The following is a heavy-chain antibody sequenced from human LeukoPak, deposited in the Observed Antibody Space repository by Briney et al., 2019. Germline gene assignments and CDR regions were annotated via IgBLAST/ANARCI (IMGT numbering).Heavy chain of an antibody. Sequence: GESLKISCKGSGYSFTNYWIGWVRQMAGQGLEWMGIIYPGDSDTRYSPSFQGQVTISADKSISTAYLQLSSLKASDTAMYFCARRDRGFEFFDSWGQGTLVTVSS. CDR3: ARRDRGFEFFDS. CDR2: IYPGDSDT. D-gene: IGHD3-22*01. V-gene: IGHV5-51*01. CDR1: GYSFTNYW. J-gene: IGHJ4*02.